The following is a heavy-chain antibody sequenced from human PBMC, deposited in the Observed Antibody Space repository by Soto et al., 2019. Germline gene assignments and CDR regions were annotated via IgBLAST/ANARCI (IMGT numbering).Heavy chain of an antibody. V-gene: IGHV3-23*01. Sequence: EVQLLESGGGLVQPGGSLRLSCAASGITFSTSAMSWVRQAPGKGLEWVSSISGSGYSTYYGDSVKGRFTISRDNYKNTLYLQMNSLRDEDTAVYYCAHIIEAAGTGYWGHGTLVPVSS. CDR3: AHIIEAAGTGY. D-gene: IGHD6-13*01. J-gene: IGHJ4*01. CDR1: GITFSTSA. CDR2: ISGSGYST.